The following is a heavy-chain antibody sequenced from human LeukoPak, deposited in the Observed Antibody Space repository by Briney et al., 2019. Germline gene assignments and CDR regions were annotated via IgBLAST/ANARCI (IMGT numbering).Heavy chain of an antibody. V-gene: IGHV4-39*07. CDR2: IYYSGST. D-gene: IGHD3-16*01. CDR1: GGSISSRSYY. CDR3: ARVLFGGSDY. J-gene: IGHJ4*02. Sequence: SETLSLTCTVSGGSISSRSYYWGWIRQPPGKGLEWIGSIYYSGSTYYNPSLKSRVTISVDTSKNQFSLKLSSVTAADTAVYYCARVLFGGSDYWGQGTLVTVSS.